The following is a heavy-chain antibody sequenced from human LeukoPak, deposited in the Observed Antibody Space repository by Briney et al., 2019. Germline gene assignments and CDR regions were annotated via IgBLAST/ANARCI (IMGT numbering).Heavy chain of an antibody. CDR3: ARVYWNYAFDI. D-gene: IGHD1-7*01. CDR2: IYYSGST. J-gene: IGHJ3*02. Sequence: SETLSLTCTVSGGSISSGDYYWSWIRQPPGKGLEWIGYIYYSGSTYYNPSLKSRVTISVDTSKNQFSLKLSSVTAADTAVYYCARVYWNYAFDIWGQGTMVAVSS. CDR1: GGSISSGDYY. V-gene: IGHV4-30-4*08.